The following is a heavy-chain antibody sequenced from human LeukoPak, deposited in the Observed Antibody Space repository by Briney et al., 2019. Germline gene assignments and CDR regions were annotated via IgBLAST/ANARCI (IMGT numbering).Heavy chain of an antibody. D-gene: IGHD2-21*02. V-gene: IGHV3-7*05. CDR3: ARDLGGDSR. CDR2: IKQDGSDT. Sequence: GGSLRLSCAASGFTFSTYWMSWVRQAPGRGLEWVANIKQDGSDTHYVGSVKDRFTISRDNAKNSLYLQMNSLRAEDTAVYYCARDLGGDSRWGQGTLVTVSS. CDR1: GFTFSTYW. J-gene: IGHJ4*02.